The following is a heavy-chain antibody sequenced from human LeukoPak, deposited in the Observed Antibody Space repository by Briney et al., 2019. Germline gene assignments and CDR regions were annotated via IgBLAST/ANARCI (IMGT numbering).Heavy chain of an antibody. CDR1: LYTFNTYN. J-gene: IGHJ6*03. CDR3: AREKSYKNYDIWRAPGLAVFDSYYMDV. Sequence: ASVRVSCKASLYTFNTYNIAWVRQAPGQGLEWMGWISPKSGSANYAQKFQGRVTMATDTSTGTAYMDLRSLTPDDTAVYFCAREKSYKNYDIWRAPGLAVFDSYYMDVWGKGTTVTVSS. CDR2: ISPKSGSA. V-gene: IGHV1-18*01. D-gene: IGHD3-9*01.